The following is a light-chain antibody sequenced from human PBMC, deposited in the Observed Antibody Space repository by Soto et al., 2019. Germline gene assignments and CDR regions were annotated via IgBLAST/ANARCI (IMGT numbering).Light chain of an antibody. Sequence: DIQMTQSPSSLSASVGDRVTITCRASQNISSYLNWYQQKPGKAPKLLIYAASSLQSGVPSRFSGSGSGTDFTLTISSLQPEDFATYYCQQGYGTPLTFGGGTKVEIK. CDR3: QQGYGTPLT. CDR2: AAS. J-gene: IGKJ4*01. CDR1: QNISSY. V-gene: IGKV1-39*01.